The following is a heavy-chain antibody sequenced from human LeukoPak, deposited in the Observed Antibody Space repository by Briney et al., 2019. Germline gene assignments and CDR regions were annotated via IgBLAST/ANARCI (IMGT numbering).Heavy chain of an antibody. D-gene: IGHD6-13*01. Sequence: GGSLRLSCAASGFTFSSYSMNWVRQAPGKGLEWVSYISSSSSTIYYADSVKGRFTISRDNAKNSLYLQMNSLRAEDTAVYYCARDHHSSSWFFDYWGQGTLVTVSS. CDR3: ARDHHSSSWFFDY. J-gene: IGHJ4*02. CDR2: ISSSSSTI. V-gene: IGHV3-48*01. CDR1: GFTFSSYS.